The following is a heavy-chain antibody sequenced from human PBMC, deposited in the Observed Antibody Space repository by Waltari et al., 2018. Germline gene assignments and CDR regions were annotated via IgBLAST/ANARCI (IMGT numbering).Heavy chain of an antibody. Sequence: QVQLVQSGAEVKKPGSSVKVSCKASGGTLSSSAIRWVRRAPGQGLEWMGGIIPIFGTTNYAQKFQGRVTITADESTSTAYMELSSLRSEDTAVYYCARDFSSWYGNWFDPWGQGTLVTVSS. CDR1: GGTLSSSA. CDR2: IIPIFGTT. CDR3: ARDFSSWYGNWFDP. V-gene: IGHV1-69*01. J-gene: IGHJ5*02. D-gene: IGHD6-13*01.